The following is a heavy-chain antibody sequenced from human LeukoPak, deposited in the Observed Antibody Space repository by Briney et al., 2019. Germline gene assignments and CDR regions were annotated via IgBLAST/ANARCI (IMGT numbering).Heavy chain of an antibody. J-gene: IGHJ4*02. CDR3: AKDPGYDFWSGSVLDY. D-gene: IGHD3-3*01. Sequence: GGSLRLSCAASGFTVRSNYMSWVRQAPGKGPEWVSVIYSGGGTYYADSLKGRFTISRDNSKNSLYLQMNSLRAEDTALYYCAKDPGYDFWSGSVLDYWGQGTLVTVSS. V-gene: IGHV3-53*05. CDR1: GFTVRSNY. CDR2: IYSGGGT.